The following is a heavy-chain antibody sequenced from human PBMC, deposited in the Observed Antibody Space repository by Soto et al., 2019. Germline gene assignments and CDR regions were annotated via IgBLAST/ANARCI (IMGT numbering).Heavy chain of an antibody. V-gene: IGHV5-51*01. CDR1: GYSFTSYW. CDR2: IYPGDSDT. CDR3: ARCKSSGWKGLVDYYYGMDV. Sequence: PGESLKISCKGSGYSFTSYWIGWVRQMPGKGLEWMGIIYPGDSDTRYSPSFQGQVTISADKSISTAYLQWSSLKASDTAMYYCARCKSSGWKGLVDYYYGMDVWGQGTTVTVSS. D-gene: IGHD6-19*01. J-gene: IGHJ6*02.